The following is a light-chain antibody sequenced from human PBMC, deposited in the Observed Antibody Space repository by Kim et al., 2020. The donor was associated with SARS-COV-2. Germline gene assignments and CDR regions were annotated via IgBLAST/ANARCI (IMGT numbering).Light chain of an antibody. CDR2: EVS. V-gene: IGLV2-23*02. CDR1: SSDVGSYNL. J-gene: IGLJ2*01. CDR3: CSYAGSSTLV. Sequence: GQSIPISCTGTSSDVGSYNLVSWYQQHPGKAPKLMIYEVSKRPSGVSNRFSGSKSGNTASLTISGLQAEDEADYYCCSYAGSSTLVFGGVTKLTVL.